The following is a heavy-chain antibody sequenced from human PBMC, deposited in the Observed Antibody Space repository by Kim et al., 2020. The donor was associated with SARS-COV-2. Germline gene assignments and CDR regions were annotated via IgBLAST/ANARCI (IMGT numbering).Heavy chain of an antibody. CDR2: ISYDGSNK. D-gene: IGHD3-10*01. CDR1: GFTFSSYA. J-gene: IGHJ3*01. V-gene: IGHV3-30*04. CDR3: ARDCRHAELLCCGELQHDAFDL. Sequence: GGSLRLSCAASGFTFSSYAMHWVRQAPGKGLEWVAVISYDGSNKYYADSVKGRFTISRDNSKNTLYLQMNSLRAEDTAVYYCARDCRHAELLCCGELQHDAFDLWGQGTMVTVSS.